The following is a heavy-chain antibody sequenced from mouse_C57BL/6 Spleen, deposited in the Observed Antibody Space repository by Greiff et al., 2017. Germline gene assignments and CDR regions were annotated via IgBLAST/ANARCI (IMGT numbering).Heavy chain of an antibody. CDR2: IHPNSGST. D-gene: IGHD6-1*01. J-gene: IGHJ4*01. V-gene: IGHV1-64*01. Sequence: QVQLQQPGAELVKPGASVKLSCKASGYTFTSYWMHWVKQRPGQGLEWIEMIHPNSGSTNYNEKFKSKATLTVDKSSSTAYMQLSSLTSEDSAVYYCARSAYYYAMDYWGQGTSVTVSS. CDR3: ARSAYYYAMDY. CDR1: GYTFTSYW.